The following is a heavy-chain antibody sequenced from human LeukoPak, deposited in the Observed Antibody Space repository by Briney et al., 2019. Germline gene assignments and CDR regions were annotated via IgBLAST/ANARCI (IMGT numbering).Heavy chain of an antibody. Sequence: GGSLRLSCAVSGFTFSSYVMSWVRQAPGKGLECVSAISGSGGSTYFADSVKGRFTISRDNSKNTLYLQMNTLRAEDTAVYYCAKGYDFLTGYYDSWGQGTLVTVSS. D-gene: IGHD3-9*01. J-gene: IGHJ4*02. CDR1: GFTFSSYV. V-gene: IGHV3-23*01. CDR2: ISGSGGST. CDR3: AKGYDFLTGYYDS.